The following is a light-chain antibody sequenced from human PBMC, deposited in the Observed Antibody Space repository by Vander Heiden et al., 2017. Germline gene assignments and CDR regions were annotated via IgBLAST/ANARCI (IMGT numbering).Light chain of an antibody. CDR3: QQYGSSPPWT. J-gene: IGKJ1*01. V-gene: IGKV3-20*01. CDR2: GSG. Sequence: EIVLTQSPGTLSLSPGERATLSCRASQSASSSYFAWYQHKPGQAPRLLLYGSGSRATGIPDRLSGSGSGTDFTLTISRREHEDVAVEYCQQYGSSPPWTLGQGTKVEIK. CDR1: QSASSSY.